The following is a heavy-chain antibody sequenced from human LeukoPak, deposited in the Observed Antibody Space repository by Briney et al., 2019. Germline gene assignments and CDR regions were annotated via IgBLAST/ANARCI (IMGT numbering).Heavy chain of an antibody. CDR2: ISAYNGNT. V-gene: IGHV1-18*01. J-gene: IGHJ6*03. Sequence: ASVRVSCKASGYTFTSYGISWVRQAPGQGLEWMGWISAYNGNTNYAQKLQGRVTMTTDTSTSTAYMELRSLRSDDTAMYYCARAWWYSSSWYVSYYYMDVWGKGTTVTVSS. D-gene: IGHD6-13*01. CDR3: ARAWWYSSSWYVSYYYMDV. CDR1: GYTFTSYG.